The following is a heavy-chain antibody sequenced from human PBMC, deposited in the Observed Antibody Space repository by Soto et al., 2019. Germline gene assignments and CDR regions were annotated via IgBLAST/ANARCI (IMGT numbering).Heavy chain of an antibody. D-gene: IGHD2-15*01. V-gene: IGHV3-9*01. J-gene: IGHJ4*02. CDR2: ISWNSGSI. CDR3: AKDYSYCGGGSRYSAHFDY. CDR1: GFTFDDYA. Sequence: EVQLVESGGGLVQPGRSLRLSCAASGFTFDDYAMHWVRQAPGKGLEWVSGISWNSGSIGYADSVKGRFTISRDNAKNSLYLQMNSLRAEDTALYYCAKDYSYCGGGSRYSAHFDYWGQGTLVTVSS.